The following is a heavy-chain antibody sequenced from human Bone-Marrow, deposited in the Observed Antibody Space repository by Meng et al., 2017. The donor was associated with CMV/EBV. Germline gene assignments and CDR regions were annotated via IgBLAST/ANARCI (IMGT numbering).Heavy chain of an antibody. CDR3: ARDPYSSSWCFDY. D-gene: IGHD6-13*01. V-gene: IGHV1-69*10. CDR1: GYTFTGYG. J-gene: IGHJ4*02. CDR2: IIPILGIA. Sequence: SVKFSAKASGYTFTGYGISWVRQAPGQGLEWMGGIIPILGIANYAQKFQGRVTVTGDKSTSKAYMELSSLRSGDTAVYYYARDPYSSSWCFDYWGQGTLVTVSS.